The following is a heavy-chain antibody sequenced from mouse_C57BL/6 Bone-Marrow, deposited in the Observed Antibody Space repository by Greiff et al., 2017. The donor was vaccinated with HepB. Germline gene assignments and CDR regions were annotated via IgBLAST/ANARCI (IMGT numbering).Heavy chain of an antibody. CDR3: TRSDDGYYRYWFAY. J-gene: IGHJ3*01. CDR1: GYTFTDYE. Sequence: ESGAELVRPGASVTLSCKASGYTFTDYEMHWVKQTPLHGLEWIGAIDPETGGTAYNQKFKGKAILTADKSSSTAYMELRSLTSEDSAVYYCTRSDDGYYRYWFAYWGQGTLVTVSA. CDR2: IDPETGGT. D-gene: IGHD2-3*01. V-gene: IGHV1-15*01.